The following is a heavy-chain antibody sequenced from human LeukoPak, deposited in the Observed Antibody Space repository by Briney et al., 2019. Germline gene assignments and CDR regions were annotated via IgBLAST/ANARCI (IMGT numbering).Heavy chain of an antibody. CDR2: TYYRSKWYN. CDR3: CRLITFGGVIAH. V-gene: IGHV6-1*01. Sequence: SQTLSLTCAISGYSVSSNSAAWNWIRQSPSRGLEWLGRTYYRSKWYNDYAVSVKSRMTINPDTSKNLFSLKLSSVTAADTAVYYCCRLITFGGVIAHWGQGTLVTVSS. CDR1: GYSVSSNSAA. D-gene: IGHD3-16*01. J-gene: IGHJ5*02.